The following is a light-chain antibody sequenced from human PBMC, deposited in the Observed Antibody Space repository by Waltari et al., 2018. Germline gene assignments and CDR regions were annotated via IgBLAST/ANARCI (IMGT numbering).Light chain of an antibody. CDR1: QSVSSN. J-gene: IGKJ4*01. Sequence: EIVMTQSPATLSVSPGERATLSCRANQSVSSNLAWYQQKPGQAPRLLIYDASTRATAIPARFSGSGSGTEFTLTINSLQSEDFAIYSCQQYDKWPLTFGGGTKVEIK. V-gene: IGKV3-15*01. CDR3: QQYDKWPLT. CDR2: DAS.